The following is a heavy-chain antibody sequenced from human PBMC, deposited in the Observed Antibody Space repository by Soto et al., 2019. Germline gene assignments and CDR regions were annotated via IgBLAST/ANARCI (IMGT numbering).Heavy chain of an antibody. J-gene: IGHJ4*02. D-gene: IGHD6-13*01. CDR3: AKVSSSWYAGFFDL. Sequence: PGGSLRLSCTASGFTFSSHAMTWVRQAPGKGLEWVSGLSGSGGSIYYADSVKGRFTISRDNSMNTLYLQMKTLRAEDTAVYYCAKVSSSWYAGFFDLWGQGTPVTVYS. V-gene: IGHV3-23*01. CDR1: GFTFSSHA. CDR2: LSGSGGSI.